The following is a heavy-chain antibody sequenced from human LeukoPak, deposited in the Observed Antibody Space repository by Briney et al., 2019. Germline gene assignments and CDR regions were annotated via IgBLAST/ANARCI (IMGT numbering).Heavy chain of an antibody. D-gene: IGHD5-24*01. CDR1: GGTFSSYA. CDR3: ATGATIPAGFDF. V-gene: IGHV1-69*06. J-gene: IGHJ4*02. CDR2: IIPIFGTA. Sequence: SVKVSCKASGGTFSSYAISWVRQAPGQGLEWMGGIIPIFGTANYAQKFQGRVTVTADKSTSTAYMELSSLRSEDTAVYYCATGATIPAGFDFWGQGTLVTVSS.